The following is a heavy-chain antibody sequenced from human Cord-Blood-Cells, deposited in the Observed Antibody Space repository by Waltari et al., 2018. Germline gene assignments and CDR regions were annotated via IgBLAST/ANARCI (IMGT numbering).Heavy chain of an antibody. J-gene: IGHJ4*02. D-gene: IGHD1-26*01. V-gene: IGHV3-30*18. CDR3: AKDQRRRVGATDY. CDR1: GFTFSSYG. Sequence: QVQLVESGGGVVQPGRSLRLSCEASGFTFSSYGMPWVRQAPGKGLEWVAVISYDGSNKYYADSVKGRFTISRDNSKNTLYLQMNSLRAEDTAVYYCAKDQRRRVGATDYWGQGTLVTVSS. CDR2: ISYDGSNK.